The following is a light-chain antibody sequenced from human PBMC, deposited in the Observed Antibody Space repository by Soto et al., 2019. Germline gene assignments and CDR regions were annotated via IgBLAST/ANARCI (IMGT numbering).Light chain of an antibody. CDR2: EVT. Sequence: QSALTQPPSASGSPGQSVTISCTGTSSDVGGYNYVSWYQQHPGKAPKLMIFEVTRRPSGVPDRFSGSKSGTSASLAITGLQAEDEADYYCQSYDSSLSGYVFGTGTKVTVL. CDR1: SSDVGGYNY. V-gene: IGLV2-8*01. J-gene: IGLJ1*01. CDR3: QSYDSSLSGYV.